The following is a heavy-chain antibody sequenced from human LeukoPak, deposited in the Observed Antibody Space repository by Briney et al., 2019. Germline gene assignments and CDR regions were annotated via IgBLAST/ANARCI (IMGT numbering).Heavy chain of an antibody. CDR3: AKPHGVGY. Sequence: GGSLRLSCTAAGFTLGNFAMSWVRQAPGEGLGWVSIISGSGADTYYTDSVKGRFTISRDNSKNTLYLQMNSLRAEDTAVYYCAKPHGVGYLGQGTLVTVSS. CDR1: GFTLGNFA. V-gene: IGHV3-23*01. J-gene: IGHJ4*02. CDR2: ISGSGADT. D-gene: IGHD4-17*01.